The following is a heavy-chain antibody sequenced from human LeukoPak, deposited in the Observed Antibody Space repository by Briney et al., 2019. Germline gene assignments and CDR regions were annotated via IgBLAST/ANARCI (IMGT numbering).Heavy chain of an antibody. D-gene: IGHD4-17*01. CDR1: GGSISSGDYY. J-gene: IGHJ4*02. V-gene: IGHV4-30-4*01. CDR2: IYYSGST. Sequence: SETLSLTCTVSGGSISSGDYYWSWIRQPPGKGLEWIGYIYYSGSTYYNPSLKSRVTISVDTSKNQFSLKLSSVTAADTAVYYCARVGYGDYVDFDYWGQGTLVTVSS. CDR3: ARVGYGDYVDFDY.